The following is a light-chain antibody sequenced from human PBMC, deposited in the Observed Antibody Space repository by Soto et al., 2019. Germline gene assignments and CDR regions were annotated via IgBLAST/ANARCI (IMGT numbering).Light chain of an antibody. Sequence: DIQMTQSPSSLSATVGDRVTITCRASQTIGKYLNWYQQQPGKVHTLLIYDASYLQSGVPSRFSGSESGTDFTLNISDLRPEDFATYYCQQSFSIPFTFGPGTKVDIK. V-gene: IGKV1-39*01. CDR3: QQSFSIPFT. CDR1: QTIGKY. J-gene: IGKJ3*01. CDR2: DAS.